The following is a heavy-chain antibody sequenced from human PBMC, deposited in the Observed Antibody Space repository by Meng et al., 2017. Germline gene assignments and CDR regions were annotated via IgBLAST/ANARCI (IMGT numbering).Heavy chain of an antibody. CDR1: GNTFTSYG. D-gene: IGHD7-27*01. Sequence: QVQVCQSGAEVKNSGDSLKVSCKASGNTFTSYGISWVRQAPGQGLEWMGWIIAYKGNTNYGRKLQGRVTMTTDTSTSTAYMELRRLRSDDTAVYYCARTPSLGYWGQGTLVTVSS. CDR3: ARTPSLGY. CDR2: IIAYKGNT. V-gene: IGHV1-18*01. J-gene: IGHJ4*02.